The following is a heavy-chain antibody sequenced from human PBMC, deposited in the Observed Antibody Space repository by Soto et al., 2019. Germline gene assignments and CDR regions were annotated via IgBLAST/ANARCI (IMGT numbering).Heavy chain of an antibody. CDR1: GGSVSSGNYY. Sequence: PSETLSLTCTVSGGSVSSGNYYWNWIRQPPGKRLEWIGYMHYSGSTNYNPSLKSRVTISVDRSKNQFSLRLSSVTAADTAVYYCASWYSSTWSNFDNWGQGILVTVSS. J-gene: IGHJ4*02. D-gene: IGHD6-13*01. CDR3: ASWYSSTWSNFDN. V-gene: IGHV4-61*01. CDR2: MHYSGST.